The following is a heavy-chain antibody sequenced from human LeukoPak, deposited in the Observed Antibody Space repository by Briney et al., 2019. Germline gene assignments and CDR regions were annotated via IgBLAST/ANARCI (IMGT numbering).Heavy chain of an antibody. CDR2: IKVDESDE. CDR1: GFTFRSYS. Sequence: GGSLRLSCAASGFTFRSYSMNWVRQAPGKGLEWVAHIKVDESDEYYVDSVKGRFTASRDNAKNSLYLQMNSLRAEDTALYYCAKDYSSSWYRHFQHWGQGTLVTVSS. D-gene: IGHD6-13*01. CDR3: AKDYSSSWYRHFQH. J-gene: IGHJ1*01. V-gene: IGHV3-7*03.